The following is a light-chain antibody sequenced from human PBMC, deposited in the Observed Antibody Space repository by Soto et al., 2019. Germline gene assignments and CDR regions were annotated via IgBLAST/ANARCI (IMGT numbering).Light chain of an antibody. CDR2: SNN. V-gene: IGLV1-44*01. J-gene: IGLJ3*02. CDR1: RSNIGSNP. Sequence: QSVLTQPPSASGTPGQRVTISCSGTRSNIGSNPVNWYQQLPGTAPKLLIYSNNQRPPGVPDRFSGSKSATSASLAISGLQSEDEADYYCAAWDDSLNGPMFGGGTKLTVL. CDR3: AAWDDSLNGPM.